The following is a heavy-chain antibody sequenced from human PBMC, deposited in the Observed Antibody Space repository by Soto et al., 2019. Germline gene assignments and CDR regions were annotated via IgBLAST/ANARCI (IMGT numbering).Heavy chain of an antibody. CDR1: LYSFTSYW. J-gene: IGHJ3*02. V-gene: IGHV5-51*01. CDR3: AVEFIAAAENVFDI. CDR2: IYPGDSDT. D-gene: IGHD6-13*01. Sequence: PVESLKISCQCSLYSFTSYWICLVRHLPFKCLELMWIIYPGDSDTRYSPSFQGQVTISADKSISTAYLQWSSLKASDTAIYYFAVEFIAAAENVFDIWGQGKMVTVSS.